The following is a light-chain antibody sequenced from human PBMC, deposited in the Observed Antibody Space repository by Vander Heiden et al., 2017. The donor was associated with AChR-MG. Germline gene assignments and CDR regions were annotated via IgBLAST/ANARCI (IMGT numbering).Light chain of an antibody. CDR3: QQDGTSST. Sequence: IVLTQSPGTLSLSPGERATLSCRASQNVNNVYLAWYQQKPGQAPRLLIYGATNRATGVPNRFSGGGSGPDFTLTISRLEPEDFAVYYWQQDGTSSTFGQGTRLEIK. CDR2: GAT. V-gene: IGKV3-20*01. J-gene: IGKJ5*01. CDR1: QNVNNVY.